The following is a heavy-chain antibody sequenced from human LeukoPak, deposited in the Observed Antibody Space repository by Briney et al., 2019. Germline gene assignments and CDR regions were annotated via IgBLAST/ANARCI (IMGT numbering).Heavy chain of an antibody. CDR2: ISAYNGNT. CDR3: ARAGNSLLEWSDY. Sequence: GSSVKVSCKASGGTFSSYAISWVRQAPGQGLEWMGWISAYNGNTNYAQKLQGRVTMTTDTSTSTAYMELRSLRSDDTAVYYCARAGNSLLEWSDYWGQGTLVTVSS. D-gene: IGHD3-3*01. J-gene: IGHJ4*02. CDR1: GGTFSSYA. V-gene: IGHV1-18*01.